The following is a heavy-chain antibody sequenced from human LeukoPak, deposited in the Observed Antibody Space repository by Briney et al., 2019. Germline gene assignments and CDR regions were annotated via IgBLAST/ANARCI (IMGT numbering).Heavy chain of an antibody. CDR1: GGPFSGYY. J-gene: IGHJ5*02. CDR3: ARGRRSSTGTLNWFDP. D-gene: IGHD1-1*01. Sequence: SETLSLTCAVYGGPFSGYYWSWIRQPPGKGLEWIGEINHSGSTNYNPSLKSRVTISVDTSKNQFSLKLSSVTAADTAVYYCARGRRSSTGTLNWFDPWGQGTLVTVSS. V-gene: IGHV4-34*01. CDR2: INHSGST.